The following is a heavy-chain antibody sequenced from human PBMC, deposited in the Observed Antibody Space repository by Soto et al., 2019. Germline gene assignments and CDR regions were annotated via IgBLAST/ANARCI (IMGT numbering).Heavy chain of an antibody. CDR3: ARAGGLGAVAVDY. CDR1: GGSISSGGYS. CDR2: IYHSGST. D-gene: IGHD6-19*01. J-gene: IGHJ4*02. V-gene: IGHV4-30-2*01. Sequence: QLQLQESGSGLVKPSQTLSLTCAVSGGSISSGGYSWSWIRQPPGKGLEWIGYIYHSGSTYYNPSLQSRVTISVDRSKTQCSRKLSSVTAADTAVYYCARAGGLGAVAVDYWGQGTLVTVSS.